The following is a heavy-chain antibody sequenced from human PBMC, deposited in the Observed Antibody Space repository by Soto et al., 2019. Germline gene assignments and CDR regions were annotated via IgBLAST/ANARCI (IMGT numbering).Heavy chain of an antibody. CDR3: ARVHNAKSGYCYVIGGDNLFDP. V-gene: IGHV1-18*01. J-gene: IGHJ5*02. D-gene: IGHD3-22*01. CDR1: GYTFTSYG. CDR2: ISAYNGNT. Sequence: GASVKVSCKASGYTFTSYGISWVRQAPGQGLEWMGWISAYNGNTNYAQKLQGRVTMTTDTSTSTAYMELRSLRSDDTAVYYCARVHNAKSGYCYVIGGDNLFDPWGQGTLVTVSS.